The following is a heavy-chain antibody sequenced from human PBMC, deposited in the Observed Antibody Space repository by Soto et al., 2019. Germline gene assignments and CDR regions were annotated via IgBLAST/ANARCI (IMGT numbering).Heavy chain of an antibody. D-gene: IGHD2-8*02. CDR1: GFTVSTYG. CDR2: ISRDGGTK. V-gene: IGHV3-30*03. Sequence: QVQLVESGGGVVQPGRSLRLSCAVSGFTVSTYGMHWVRQAPGKGLEWVAVISRDGGTKYYADSVKGRFTISRDNSRNTLFLEMHRLRGDDMAFYYRTGEIASGYWGQGTLVTVSS. CDR3: TGEIASGY. J-gene: IGHJ4*02.